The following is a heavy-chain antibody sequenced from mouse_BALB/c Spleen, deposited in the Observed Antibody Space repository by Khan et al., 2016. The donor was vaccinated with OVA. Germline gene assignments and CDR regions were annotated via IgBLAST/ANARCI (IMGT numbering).Heavy chain of an antibody. CDR2: IYPGDGDT. D-gene: IGHD2-14*01. CDR3: ARSGYDFFAY. Sequence: VQLQESGAELVRPGSSVKISCKASGYVFSSYWMNWVKQRPGQGLEWIGQIYPGDGDTKYNGKFKGKVTLTADKSSSTAYMQISSLTSEDSAVYFCARSGYDFFAYGGQGTLVTVSA. J-gene: IGHJ3*01. CDR1: GYVFSSYW. V-gene: IGHV1-80*01.